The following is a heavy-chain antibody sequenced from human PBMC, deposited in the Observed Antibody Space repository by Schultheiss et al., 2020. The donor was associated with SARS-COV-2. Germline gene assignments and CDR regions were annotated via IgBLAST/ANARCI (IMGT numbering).Heavy chain of an antibody. CDR1: GGSISSGSYY. Sequence: SETLSLTCTVSGGSISSGSYYWGWIRQPPGKGLEWIGYIYYSGSTYYNPSLKSRVTISVDTSKNQFSLKLSSVTAADTAVYYCARDRFLEWLGLFDPWGQGTLVTVSS. J-gene: IGHJ5*02. V-gene: IGHV4-39*07. CDR3: ARDRFLEWLGLFDP. D-gene: IGHD3-3*01. CDR2: IYYSGST.